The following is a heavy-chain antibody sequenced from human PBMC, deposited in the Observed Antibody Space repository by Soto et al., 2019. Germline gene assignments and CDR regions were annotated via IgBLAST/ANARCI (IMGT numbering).Heavy chain of an antibody. CDR2: IIPIFRTP. CDR3: ARDKGRGQLGGNYYYALDV. J-gene: IGHJ6*02. D-gene: IGHD1-1*01. Sequence: QVQLVQSGAEVLKPGSSVKLSCKTSGDTFYTFAISWVRQAPGQGLEWMGGIIPIFRTPDYTQKFQGRVTITADVSTRTASMELTSLRSEDTAVYYCARDKGRGQLGGNYYYALDVWGQGTTVTVSS. CDR1: GDTFYTFA. V-gene: IGHV1-69*12.